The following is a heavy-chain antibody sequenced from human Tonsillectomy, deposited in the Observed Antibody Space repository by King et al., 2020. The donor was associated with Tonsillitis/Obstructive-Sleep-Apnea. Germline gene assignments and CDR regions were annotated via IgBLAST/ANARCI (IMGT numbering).Heavy chain of an antibody. CDR1: GFTLSKAW. CDR2: IKSKTDGGTA. J-gene: IGHJ3*02. CDR3: TAAQIPRGGAFDI. V-gene: IGHV3-15*02. Sequence: VQLVESGGAFVKPGGSLRLSCAASGFTLSKAWMSWVRQAPGKGLEWVGRIKSKTDGGTANHAAPAKGRFTISRDDSETTLYLQMNSLKTEDTAVYYCTAAQIPRGGAFDIWGQGTMVTISS. D-gene: IGHD2-2*02.